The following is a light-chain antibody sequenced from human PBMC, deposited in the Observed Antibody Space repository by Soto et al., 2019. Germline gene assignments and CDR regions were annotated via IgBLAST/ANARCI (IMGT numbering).Light chain of an antibody. V-gene: IGLV2-14*01. CDR3: CSATSSGVV. J-gene: IGLJ2*01. Sequence: QSVLTQPASVSGSPGQSITISCAGTGSDVGGYNYVSWYQQHPGNAPKLMIYDVSNRPSGVSNRFSGSKSGNTASLTISGHQAEDEADYYCCSATSSGVVFGGGTKLTVL. CDR2: DVS. CDR1: GSDVGGYNY.